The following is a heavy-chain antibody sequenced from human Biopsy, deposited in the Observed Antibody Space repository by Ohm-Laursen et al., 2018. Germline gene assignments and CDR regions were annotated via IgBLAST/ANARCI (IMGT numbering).Heavy chain of an antibody. D-gene: IGHD3-3*01. CDR1: GGSIISYY. CDR2: VYNGGIT. Sequence: TLSLTCSVSGGSIISYYWTWIRQPPGKGLEWIGHVYNGGITNYNPSLKSRVTISKDKSKNQFSLQVDSVTAADTPVYYCARTPRDSFWSGSYKRGLWFDPWGQGTLVTVSS. J-gene: IGHJ5*02. V-gene: IGHV4-59*01. CDR3: ARTPRDSFWSGSYKRGLWFDP.